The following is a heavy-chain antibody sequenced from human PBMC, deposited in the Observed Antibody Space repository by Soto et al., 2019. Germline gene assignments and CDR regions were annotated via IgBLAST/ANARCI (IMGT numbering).Heavy chain of an antibody. D-gene: IGHD5-12*01. Sequence: QVQLVESGGGVVQPGRSLRLSCAASGFTFSSYAMHWVRQAPGKGLEWVAVISYDGSNKYYADSVKGRFTISRDNSKNTLYMKMNRLRAEDTAVYYCARDYYRFNSGYGFSMDVWGQGTTVTVSS. J-gene: IGHJ6*02. CDR1: GFTFSSYA. CDR2: ISYDGSNK. V-gene: IGHV3-30-3*01. CDR3: ARDYYRFNSGYGFSMDV.